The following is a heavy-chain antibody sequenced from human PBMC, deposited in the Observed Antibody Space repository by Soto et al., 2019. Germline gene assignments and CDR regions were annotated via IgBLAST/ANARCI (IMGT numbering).Heavy chain of an antibody. CDR1: GFTFSNYW. CDR3: AKGRAVGTD. D-gene: IGHD2-21*02. J-gene: IGHJ4*02. Sequence: VQLVESGGGLVQPGGSLRLSCAASGFTFSNYWMHWVHQAPGKGLVWLSRINTDGSDTFYADSVKGRFTISRDNPKKTLYLQMSSLRADDTAVYYCAKGRAVGTDWGQGTLVTVSS. CDR2: INTDGSDT. V-gene: IGHV3-74*01.